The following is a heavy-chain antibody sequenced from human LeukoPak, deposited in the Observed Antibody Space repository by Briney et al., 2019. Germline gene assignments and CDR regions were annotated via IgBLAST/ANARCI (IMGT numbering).Heavy chain of an antibody. CDR3: ARGIAHFRRGSWNFDY. Sequence: GGSLRLSCAASGFTFSSYSMNWVRQAPGKGLEWVSSISSSSSYIYYADSVKGRFTISRDNAKNSLYLQMNSLRAEDTAVYYCARGIAHFRRGSWNFDYWGQGTLVTVSS. D-gene: IGHD1-26*01. J-gene: IGHJ4*02. CDR2: ISSSSSYI. CDR1: GFTFSSYS. V-gene: IGHV3-21*01.